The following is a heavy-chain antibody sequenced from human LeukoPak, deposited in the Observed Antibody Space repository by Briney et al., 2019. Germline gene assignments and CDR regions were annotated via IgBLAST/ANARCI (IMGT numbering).Heavy chain of an antibody. J-gene: IGHJ1*01. CDR1: GFIFSDYG. V-gene: IGHV3-74*01. D-gene: IGHD3-22*01. Sequence: GGSLRLSCAASGFIFSDYGMYWVRQAPGKGLVWVSRIKSDGSTNYADSVKGRFTISRDNAKNTVSLQMNSLRPEDTGVYYCARAPSEIGGYYPEYFRHWGQGTLVTVSS. CDR3: ARAPSEIGGYYPEYFRH. CDR2: IKSDGST.